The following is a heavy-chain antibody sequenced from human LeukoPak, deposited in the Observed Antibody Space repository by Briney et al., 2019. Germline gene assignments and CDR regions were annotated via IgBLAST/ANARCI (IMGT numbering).Heavy chain of an antibody. D-gene: IGHD5-24*01. CDR2: IYYSGST. CDR3: ARGGYNFYY. J-gene: IGHJ4*02. CDR1: GGSISSYY. V-gene: IGHV4-59*08. Sequence: SETLPLTCTVSGGSISSYYWSWIRQPPGKGLEWIGYIYYSGSTNYNPSLKSRVTISVDTSKNQFSLKLSSVTAADTAVYYCARGGYNFYYWGQGTLVTVSS.